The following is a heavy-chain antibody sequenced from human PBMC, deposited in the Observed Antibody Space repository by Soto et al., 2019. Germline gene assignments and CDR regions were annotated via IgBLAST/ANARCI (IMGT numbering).Heavy chain of an antibody. CDR2: INHTGGT. D-gene: IGHD3-3*01. Sequence: SETLSLTCAVYGGSVNGYYWNWIRQPPGKGLEWIGEINHTGGTHYNPSLKSRVTMSVDTSKNQFSLRLSSVTAADTAIYCCATRITVFGLLIPPFDPWGQGTQVTVSS. CDR3: ATRITVFGLLIPPFDP. J-gene: IGHJ5*02. CDR1: GGSVNGYY. V-gene: IGHV4-34*01.